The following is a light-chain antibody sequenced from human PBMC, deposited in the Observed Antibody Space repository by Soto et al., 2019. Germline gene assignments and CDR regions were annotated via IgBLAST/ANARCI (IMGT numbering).Light chain of an antibody. CDR1: SGHSSYA. Sequence: QPVLTQSPSASASLGASVKLTCTLSSGHSSYAIAWHQQQPEKGPRYLMKLDSDGSHTKGDAIPDRFSGSSSGAERYLTISSPHSEDEADYYCQTWGTGIHVVFGGGTKLTVL. J-gene: IGLJ2*01. CDR2: LDSDGSH. V-gene: IGLV4-69*01. CDR3: QTWGTGIHVV.